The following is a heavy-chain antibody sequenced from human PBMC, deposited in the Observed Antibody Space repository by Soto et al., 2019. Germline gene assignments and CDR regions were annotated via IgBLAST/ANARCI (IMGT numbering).Heavy chain of an antibody. V-gene: IGHV3-20*04. CDR1: GFTFDDYG. Sequence: EVQLVESGGGVVRPGGSLRLSCAASGFTFDDYGMSWVRQAPGKGLEWVSGINWNGGSTGYADSVKGRFTISRDNAKNYLYLQMNGLRAEDTALYYCARDDRALRTLIPPPGYWGQGTLVTVSS. CDR2: INWNGGST. D-gene: IGHD4-17*01. CDR3: ARDDRALRTLIPPPGY. J-gene: IGHJ4*02.